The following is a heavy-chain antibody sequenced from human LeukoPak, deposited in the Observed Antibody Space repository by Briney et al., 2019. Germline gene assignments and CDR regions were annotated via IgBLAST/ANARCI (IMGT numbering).Heavy chain of an antibody. CDR2: TSSSDAGT. V-gene: IGHV3-23*01. J-gene: IGHJ4*02. Sequence: PGGSLRLSCAASGFTLSRYAMSWVRQAPGKGLEWVSATSSSDAGTYYAESVRGRFTISRDNSKNTLYLQMNSLRAEDTAVYYCAKDQGAVAGTGPFDYWGQGTLVTVSS. D-gene: IGHD6-19*01. CDR1: GFTLSRYA. CDR3: AKDQGAVAGTGPFDY.